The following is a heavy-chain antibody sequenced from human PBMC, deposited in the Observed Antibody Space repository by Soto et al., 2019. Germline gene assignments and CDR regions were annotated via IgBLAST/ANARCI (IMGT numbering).Heavy chain of an antibody. Sequence: ASVKVSCKVSGYTLTELSMHWVRQAPGKGLEWMGGFDPEDGETIYAQKFQGRVTMTRDTSTSTVYMELSSLRSEDTAVYYCARVIGGYSYGYDYWGQGTLVTVSS. J-gene: IGHJ4*02. CDR2: FDPEDGET. V-gene: IGHV1-24*01. D-gene: IGHD5-18*01. CDR1: GYTLTELS. CDR3: ARVIGGYSYGYDY.